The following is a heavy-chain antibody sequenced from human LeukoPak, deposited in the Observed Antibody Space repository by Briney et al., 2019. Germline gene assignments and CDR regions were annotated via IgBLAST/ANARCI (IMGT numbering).Heavy chain of an antibody. V-gene: IGHV3-23*01. D-gene: IGHD2-21*01. Sequence: GGSLRLSCAASGFTFSSYAMSWVRQAPGKGLGWVSAISGSGGRTYYADSVKGRFTISRDNSKNTLYLQMNSLRAEDTAVYYCAKFLPTHIVVANYYFDYWGQGTLVTVSS. CDR1: GFTFSSYA. CDR2: ISGSGGRT. CDR3: AKFLPTHIVVANYYFDY. J-gene: IGHJ4*02.